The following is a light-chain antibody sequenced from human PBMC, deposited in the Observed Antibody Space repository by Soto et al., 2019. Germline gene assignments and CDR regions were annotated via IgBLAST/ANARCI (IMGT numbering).Light chain of an antibody. CDR2: LGS. CDR1: QSLLHSNGFNY. J-gene: IGKJ2*01. V-gene: IGKV2-28*01. Sequence: DIVMTQSPLSLPVTPGEPASISCRSSQSLLHSNGFNYLDWYLQKPGQSPQLLIYLGSNRASGVPDRFRGSGSGTDFTLKISRVEAEEVGVYYCMQALQTRYTFGQGTKLESK. CDR3: MQALQTRYT.